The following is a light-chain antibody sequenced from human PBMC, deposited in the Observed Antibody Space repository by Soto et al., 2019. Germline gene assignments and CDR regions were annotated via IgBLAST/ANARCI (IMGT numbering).Light chain of an antibody. CDR3: QQYNSYSRT. V-gene: IGKV1-5*03. CDR2: KAS. CDR1: QSISSW. J-gene: IGKJ1*01. Sequence: DSHMTQSPSTLSASVGDRVTITCRASQSISSWLAWYQQKPGKAPKLLIYKASSLESGVPSRFSGSGSGTEFTLTISSLQPDDFATYYCQQYNSYSRTFGQGTEVDIK.